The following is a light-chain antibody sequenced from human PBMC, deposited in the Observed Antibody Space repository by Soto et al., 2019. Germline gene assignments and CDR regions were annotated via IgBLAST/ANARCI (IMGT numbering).Light chain of an antibody. J-gene: IGKJ4*01. CDR3: QHRSNCTRLP. CDR2: DAF. CDR1: QSVSSY. Sequence: EIVLTQSPATLSLSPGERATLSCRASQSVSSYLAWYQQKPGQAPRLLIYDAFNRATGIPARFSGSGSGTDFTLTISSLEPEDFAVNYSQHRSNCTRLPFGGGTMADIK. V-gene: IGKV3-11*01.